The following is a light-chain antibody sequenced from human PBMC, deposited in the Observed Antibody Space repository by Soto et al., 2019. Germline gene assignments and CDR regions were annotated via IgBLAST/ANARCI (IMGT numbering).Light chain of an antibody. CDR3: HSGT. J-gene: IGKJ1*01. V-gene: IGKV1-5*01. Sequence: DIELTQSPSTLSASVGDRVTITCRASHTINYWLAWYQQKPGKVPKLLIYDASTLESGVPSRFSGSGSGTEFTLTISRLQADDFATYYCHSGTFGQGTKV. CDR1: HTINYW. CDR2: DAS.